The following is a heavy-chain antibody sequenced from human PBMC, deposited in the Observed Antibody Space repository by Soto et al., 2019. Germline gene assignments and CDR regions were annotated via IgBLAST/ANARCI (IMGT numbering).Heavy chain of an antibody. J-gene: IGHJ4*02. CDR3: ARDSRYCSGGSCYWSYFDY. V-gene: IGHV1-46*01. Sequence: QVQLVQSGAEVKKPGASVKVSCKASGYTFTSYYMHWVRQAPGQGLEWMGIINPSGGSTSYAQKCQGRVTMPRDTSTSTVYMELSSLRSEDTAVYYCARDSRYCSGGSCYWSYFDYWGQGTLVTVSS. CDR2: INPSGGST. D-gene: IGHD2-15*01. CDR1: GYTFTSYY.